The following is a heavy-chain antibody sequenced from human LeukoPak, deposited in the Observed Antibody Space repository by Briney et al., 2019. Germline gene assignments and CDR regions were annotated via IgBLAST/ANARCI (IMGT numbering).Heavy chain of an antibody. V-gene: IGHV4-59*08. Sequence: SETLSLTCTVSGDSISNFYWSWIRQPPGKGLEWIGYIYYSGSTNYNPSLKSRVTISVDTSKNQFSLKLSSVTAADTAVYYCARSSGYSSSGGLNWFDTWGQGTLVTVSS. CDR2: IYYSGST. CDR3: ARSSGYSSSGGLNWFDT. D-gene: IGHD6-13*01. CDR1: GDSISNFY. J-gene: IGHJ5*02.